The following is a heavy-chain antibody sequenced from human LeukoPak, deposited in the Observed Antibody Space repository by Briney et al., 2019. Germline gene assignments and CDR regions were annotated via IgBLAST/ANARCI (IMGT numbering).Heavy chain of an antibody. D-gene: IGHD6-6*01. V-gene: IGHV3-66*01. CDR2: IYSGGGT. Sequence: GGSLRLSCAASGFTVSSNYMTWVRQAPGKGLEWVSVIYSGGGTFYADSVKARFTISRDNSKNTLYLQMNSLRAEDTAVYYCARRGYSSSHYFDYWGQGTLVTVSS. CDR1: GFTVSSNY. J-gene: IGHJ4*02. CDR3: ARRGYSSSHYFDY.